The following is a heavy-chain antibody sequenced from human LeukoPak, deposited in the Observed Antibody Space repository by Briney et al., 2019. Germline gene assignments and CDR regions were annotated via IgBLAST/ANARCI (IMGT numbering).Heavy chain of an antibody. V-gene: IGHV1-46*01. J-gene: IGHJ3*02. CDR1: GYTFTNYY. CDR2: INPSNNRT. D-gene: IGHD6-13*01. Sequence: ASVKVSCKASGYTFTNYYMHWVRQAPGQGLEWMGIINPSNNRTTYEQKFQGRVTMTRDTSTSTVYMKLSSLRAEDTAVYYCARATRVFDAFDIWGQGTMATVSS. CDR3: ARATRVFDAFDI.